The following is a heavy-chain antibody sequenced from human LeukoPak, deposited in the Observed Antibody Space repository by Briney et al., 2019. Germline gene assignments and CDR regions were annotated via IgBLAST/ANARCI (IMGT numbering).Heavy chain of an antibody. Sequence: SVKVSCKASGGTFSSYALSWMRQAPGQGLEWMGRVIPMFDVRDYAEKFQGRITLTADTSTGAAYMELRSLRSDDTAVYFCTSTSMEVGGTQFDHWGQGTLVTVSS. CDR1: GGTFSSYA. J-gene: IGHJ4*02. CDR2: VIPMFDVR. D-gene: IGHD1-26*01. CDR3: TSTSMEVGGTQFDH. V-gene: IGHV1-69*10.